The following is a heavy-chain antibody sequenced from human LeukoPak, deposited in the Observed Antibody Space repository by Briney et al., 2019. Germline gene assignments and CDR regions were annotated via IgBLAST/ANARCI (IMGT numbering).Heavy chain of an antibody. CDR3: ARGGASRGRFLEWEIGGYFDY. V-gene: IGHV1-3*03. CDR1: GYTFTSYG. Sequence: ASVKVSCKASGYTFTSYGISWVRQAPGQGLEWMGWINAGNGNTKYSQEFQGRVTITRDTSASTAYMELSSLRSEDMAVYYCARGGASRGRFLEWEIGGYFDYWGQGTLVTVSS. CDR2: INAGNGNT. D-gene: IGHD3-3*01. J-gene: IGHJ4*02.